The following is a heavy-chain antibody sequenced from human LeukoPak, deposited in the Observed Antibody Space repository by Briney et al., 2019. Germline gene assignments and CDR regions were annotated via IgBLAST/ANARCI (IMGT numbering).Heavy chain of an antibody. V-gene: IGHV4-31*03. CDR3: ARGGSGPADYYYYMDV. CDR1: GGSISSGGYY. J-gene: IGHJ6*03. CDR2: IYYSGST. D-gene: IGHD2-15*01. Sequence: SETLSLTCTFSGGSISSGGYYWSWIRQHPGKGLEWIGYIYYSGSTYYNPSLKSRVTISVDTSKNQFSLKLSSVTAADTAVYYSARGGSGPADYYYYMDVWGKGTTVTVSS.